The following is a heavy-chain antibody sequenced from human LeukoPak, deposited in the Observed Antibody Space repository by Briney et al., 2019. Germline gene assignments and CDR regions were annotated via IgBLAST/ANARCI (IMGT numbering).Heavy chain of an antibody. CDR2: INPHSGGT. D-gene: IGHD2-2*01. J-gene: IGHJ5*02. CDR1: GYTFTGYY. V-gene: IGHV1-2*02. Sequence: ASVKVSCKASGYTFTGYYMHWVRQAPGQGLEWMGWINPHSGGTNYAQKFQGRVTMTRDTSISTAYMKLSRLRSDDTAVYYCAREWVPAAILTTNNNWFGPWGQGTLVTVSS. CDR3: AREWVPAAILTTNNNWFGP.